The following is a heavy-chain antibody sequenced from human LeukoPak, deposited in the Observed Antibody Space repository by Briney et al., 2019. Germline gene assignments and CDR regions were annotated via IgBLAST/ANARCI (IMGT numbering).Heavy chain of an antibody. CDR3: ARGYCSGGSCYSVENWFDP. D-gene: IGHD2-15*01. CDR2: INPNSGGT. Sequence: ASVKVSCMAAGYTFTWYYLFWVRQAPGQGLEWMGRINPNSGGTNYAQKFQGRVTMTRDTSISTAYMELNRLRSDDTAVYYCARGYCSGGSCYSVENWFDPWGQGTLVTVSS. V-gene: IGHV1-2*06. CDR1: GYTFTWYY. J-gene: IGHJ5*02.